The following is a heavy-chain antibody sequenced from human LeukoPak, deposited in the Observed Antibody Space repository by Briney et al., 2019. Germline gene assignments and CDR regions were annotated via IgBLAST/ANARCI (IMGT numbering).Heavy chain of an antibody. D-gene: IGHD2-2*01. CDR3: ARDLGYCSSTSCYDGDAFDI. J-gene: IGHJ3*02. V-gene: IGHV4-4*07. Sequence: SETLSLTCTVSGGSISSYYWSWIRQPAGKGLEWIGRIYTSGSTNYNPSLKSRVTISVDRSKNQFSLKLSSVTAADTAVYYCARDLGYCSSTSCYDGDAFDIWGQGTMVTVSS. CDR1: GGSISSYY. CDR2: IYTSGST.